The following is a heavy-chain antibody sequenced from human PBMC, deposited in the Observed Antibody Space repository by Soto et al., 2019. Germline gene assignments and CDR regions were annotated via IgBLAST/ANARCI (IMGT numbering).Heavy chain of an antibody. CDR3: ARGGGTILAPLP. Sequence: ASVKVSCKASGYTFTGYFMHWVRQAPGQGLEWMGCINPNSGATKYAQKFQGRVTLTRDTSINTAYMEMSMLRSDDAAVYYCARGGGTILAPLPWGQGTLVTVSS. CDR2: INPNSGAT. V-gene: IGHV1-2*02. J-gene: IGHJ5*02. D-gene: IGHD3-3*01. CDR1: GYTFTGYF.